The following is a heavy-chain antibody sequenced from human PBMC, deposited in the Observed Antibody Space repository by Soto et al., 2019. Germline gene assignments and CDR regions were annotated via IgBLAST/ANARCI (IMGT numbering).Heavy chain of an antibody. CDR2: IYPGDSDT. D-gene: IGHD3-10*01. V-gene: IGHV5-51*01. CDR1: GYSFTSYW. Sequence: PGESLKISCKGSGYSFTSYWIGWVRQMPGKGLGWMGIIYPGDSDTRYGPSFQGQVTISADKSISTAYLQWSSLKASDTAMYYCAREADYYGSGSYYSLPPDYWGQGTLVTV. J-gene: IGHJ4*02. CDR3: AREADYYGSGSYYSLPPDY.